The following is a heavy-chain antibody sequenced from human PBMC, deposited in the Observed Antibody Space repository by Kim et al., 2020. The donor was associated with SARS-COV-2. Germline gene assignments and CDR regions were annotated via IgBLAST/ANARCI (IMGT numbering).Heavy chain of an antibody. CDR3: AKDLGRSSGWYSWFEP. Sequence: GGSLRLSCAASGFTLSNNAMSWVRQAPKKGLEWVSAISGSDTYTYYADSVKGRFTISRDNSKNTLYLQMNSLRAEDTAVYYCAKDLGRSSGWYSWFEPWGQGTLVTVSS. J-gene: IGHJ5*02. D-gene: IGHD6-19*01. V-gene: IGHV3-23*01. CDR1: GFTLSNNA. CDR2: ISGSDTYT.